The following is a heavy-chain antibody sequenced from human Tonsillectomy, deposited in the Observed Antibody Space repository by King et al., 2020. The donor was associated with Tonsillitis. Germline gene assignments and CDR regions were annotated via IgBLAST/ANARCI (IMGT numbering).Heavy chain of an antibody. Sequence: QLVQSGAEVKKPGESLKISCKGSGDSFINYWIVWVRQMPGKGLEWMGIIHLGDSETRYSPSLQGQVTISADRSIFTAYLQWGSLEASDTAMYYCATPYCSGDTCYVAALHIWGQGTFVTVSS. V-gene: IGHV5-51*01. CDR1: GDSFINYW. CDR3: ATPYCSGDTCYVAALHI. CDR2: IHLGDSET. D-gene: IGHD2-15*01. J-gene: IGHJ3*02.